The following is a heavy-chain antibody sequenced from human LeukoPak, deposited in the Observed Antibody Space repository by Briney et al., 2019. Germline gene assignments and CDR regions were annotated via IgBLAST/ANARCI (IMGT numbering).Heavy chain of an antibody. Sequence: GGSLRLSCAASGFSVSRRYMSWVRQAPGKGLEYVSVLYDSGDTYYAESVKGRFTISRDNSKNTVYLQMNSLRVEDTAVYYCARAAYDSGGYTANHDFWGQGTLVTVSS. V-gene: IGHV3-53*01. CDR2: LYDSGDT. CDR3: ARAAYDSGGYTANHDF. CDR1: GFSVSRRY. D-gene: IGHD3-22*01. J-gene: IGHJ4*02.